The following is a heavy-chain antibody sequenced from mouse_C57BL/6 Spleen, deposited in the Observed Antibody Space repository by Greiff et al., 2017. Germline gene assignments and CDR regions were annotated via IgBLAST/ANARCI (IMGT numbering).Heavy chain of an antibody. CDR2: IYPGSGST. CDR3: AGGEGCGNFYYFDY. J-gene: IGHJ2*01. Sequence: QVQLQQPGAELVKPGASVKMSCKASGYTFTSYWITWVKQRPGQGLEWIGDIYPGSGSTNYNEKLKSKATLTVDTSTSTAYLQLSSLTSEDSAVXEYAGGEGCGNFYYFDYWGQGTTLTVSS. V-gene: IGHV1-55*01. D-gene: IGHD2-1*01. CDR1: GYTFTSYW.